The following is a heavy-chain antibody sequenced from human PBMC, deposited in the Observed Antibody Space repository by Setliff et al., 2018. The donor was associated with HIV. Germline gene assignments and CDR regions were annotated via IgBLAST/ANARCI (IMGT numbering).Heavy chain of an antibody. CDR1: GFTFSSFW. CDR3: ARYNSYWHTFDL. D-gene: IGHD6-6*01. Sequence: GGSLRLSCAASGFTFSSFWMHWVRQHPGEGLEWVAVIWYDASNQNYADSVKGRLTVSRDNSNNTLYLQMNSLTPEDTAVYHCARYNSYWHTFDLWGQGTPVTVSS. CDR2: IWYDASNQ. V-gene: IGHV3-33*08. J-gene: IGHJ4*02.